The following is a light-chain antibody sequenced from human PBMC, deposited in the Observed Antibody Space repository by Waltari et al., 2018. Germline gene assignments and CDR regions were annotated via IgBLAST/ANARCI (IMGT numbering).Light chain of an antibody. Sequence: QSALTQPPSASGSPGQSVTIPCTGTSNDVAANTPVFWYQQHPGKAPKLMVDEARARPSGVPDRFSASKSGNTASLTVSGLQAEDEADYYCSSYTGINTVVFGGGTKLTVL. CDR3: SSYTGINTVV. J-gene: IGLJ2*01. CDR1: SNDVAANTP. V-gene: IGLV2-8*01. CDR2: EAR.